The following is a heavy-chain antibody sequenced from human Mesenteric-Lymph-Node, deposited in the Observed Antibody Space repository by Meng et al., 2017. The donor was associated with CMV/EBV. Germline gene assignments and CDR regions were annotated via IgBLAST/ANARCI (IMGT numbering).Heavy chain of an antibody. CDR1: SLSRYC. CDR3: SPPDCSSSTFYAGRVYFHH. J-gene: IGHJ1*01. D-gene: IGHD2-2*01. V-gene: IGHV4-34*01. CDR2: LHHRGRT. Sequence: SLSRYCWGSVRQPRGKWLEWIGELHHRGRTNYSASLESRVTISVDTSKNLFSLCLRSVTAADTSVYFCSPPDCSSSTFYAGRVYFHHWGQGSLVTVSS.